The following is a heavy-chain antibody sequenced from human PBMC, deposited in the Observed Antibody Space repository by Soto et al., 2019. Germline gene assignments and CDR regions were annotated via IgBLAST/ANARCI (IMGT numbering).Heavy chain of an antibody. V-gene: IGHV1-18*01. CDR1: GYTFSTSG. Sequence: QVQLVQSGAEVRKPGASVKVSCKASGYTFSTSGMSWLRQAPGQGLEWMGWISTYNGDTNDAPKFQDRVTMTSDTSTSTVYMELRSLSSDDTAVYYCARAGAAPYYYYGMEVWGQGTRVTVSS. D-gene: IGHD2-15*01. CDR3: ARAGAAPYYYYGMEV. CDR2: ISTYNGDT. J-gene: IGHJ6*02.